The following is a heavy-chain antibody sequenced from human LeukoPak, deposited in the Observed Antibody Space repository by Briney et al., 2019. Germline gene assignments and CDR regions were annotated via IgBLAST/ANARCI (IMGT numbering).Heavy chain of an antibody. V-gene: IGHV3-66*01. CDR2: IYAGGST. J-gene: IGHJ5*01. Sequence: GGSLRLSCAASGFTFSSYGMHWVRQAPGKGLEWVSVIYAGGSTYYADSMKGRFTISRDKSKNTLYLQMNSLRAEDTAVYYCTRVYDFSSDSWGQGTLVTVSS. CDR1: GFTFSSYG. CDR3: TRVYDFSSDS. D-gene: IGHD3-3*01.